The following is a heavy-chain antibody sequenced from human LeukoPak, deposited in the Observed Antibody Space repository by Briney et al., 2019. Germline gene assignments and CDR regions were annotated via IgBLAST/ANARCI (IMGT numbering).Heavy chain of an antibody. CDR1: AFTFSSYW. Sequence: GGSLRLSCAASAFTFSSYWMSWVRQAPGKGLEWVANIKQDGSEKYYVDSVKGRFTISRDNAKNSLYLQMNNLRAEDTAVYYCATRDGSPGYWGQGTLVSVSS. D-gene: IGHD5-24*01. J-gene: IGHJ4*02. CDR2: IKQDGSEK. CDR3: ATRDGSPGY. V-gene: IGHV3-7*01.